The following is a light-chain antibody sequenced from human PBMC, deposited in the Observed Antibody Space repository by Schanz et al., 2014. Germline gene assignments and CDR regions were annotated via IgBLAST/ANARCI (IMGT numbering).Light chain of an antibody. J-gene: IGLJ1*01. Sequence: QTVVTQEPSFSVSPGGTVTLTCGLSSSSVSTSHYPSWYQQTPGQAPRTLIYSTNTRSSGVPDRFSGSKSGNTASLTVSGLQAEDEADFYCCSYAGSHNYVFGTGTKLTVL. V-gene: IGLV8-61*01. CDR1: SSSVSTSHY. CDR2: STN. CDR3: CSYAGSHNYV.